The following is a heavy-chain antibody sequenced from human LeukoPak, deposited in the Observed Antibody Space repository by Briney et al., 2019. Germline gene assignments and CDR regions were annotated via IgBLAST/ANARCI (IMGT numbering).Heavy chain of an antibody. Sequence: PGGSLRLSCAASGFTFSSYAMSWVRQAPGKGLEWVSAISGSGGSTYYADSVKGRFTISRDNSKNTLYLQMNSLRAEDTAVYYCAKSSEANWGYGYFDYWGQGTLVTVSS. CDR2: ISGSGGST. CDR1: GFTFSSYA. J-gene: IGHJ4*02. CDR3: AKSSEANWGYGYFDY. V-gene: IGHV3-23*01. D-gene: IGHD7-27*01.